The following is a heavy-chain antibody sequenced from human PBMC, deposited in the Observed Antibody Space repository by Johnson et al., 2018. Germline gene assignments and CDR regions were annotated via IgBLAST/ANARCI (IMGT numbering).Heavy chain of an antibody. V-gene: IGHV3-66*02. CDR3: GRDLGWLGTFDT. J-gene: IGHJ3*02. CDR1: AFVDTTDY. Sequence: VQLVQSGGGVVQXGGSXRLXCIISAFVDTTDYVTWVRQAPGKGLEWVSHILSGDGPFYAESVRGRFTISRDNSRNIVYLRMNSLRVDDTDVYYCGRDLGWLGTFDTWGQGTTVTVSS. CDR2: ILSGDGP. D-gene: IGHD5-12*01.